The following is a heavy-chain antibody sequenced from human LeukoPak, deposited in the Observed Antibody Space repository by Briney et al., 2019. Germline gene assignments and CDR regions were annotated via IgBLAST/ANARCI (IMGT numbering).Heavy chain of an antibody. CDR3: ARVGRGWDRYYDSSGYYFYAFDI. CDR1: GYTFTGYY. D-gene: IGHD3-22*01. CDR2: INPNSGGT. Sequence: ASVKVSCKASGYTFTGYYMHWVRQAPGQGLEWMGRINPNSGGTNYAQKFQGRVTMTRDTSSSTAYMELSRLRSDDTAVYYCARVGRGWDRYYDSSGYYFYAFDIWGQGTMVTVSS. V-gene: IGHV1-2*06. J-gene: IGHJ3*02.